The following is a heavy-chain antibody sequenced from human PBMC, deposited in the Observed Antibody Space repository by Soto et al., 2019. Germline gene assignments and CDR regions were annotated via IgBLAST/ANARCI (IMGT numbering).Heavy chain of an antibody. CDR3: ARDPDYGDYVDEAFDI. J-gene: IGHJ3*02. D-gene: IGHD4-17*01. V-gene: IGHV1-69*08. Sequence: QVQLVQSGAEVKKPGSSVKVSCKASGGTFSSYTINWVRQAPGQGLEWMGKIIPILAIADYAQKFRGRVTITADKSSSTAYMELSSLRSKDTAMYYCARDPDYGDYVDEAFDIWGQGTMVTVSS. CDR2: IIPILAIA. CDR1: GGTFSSYT.